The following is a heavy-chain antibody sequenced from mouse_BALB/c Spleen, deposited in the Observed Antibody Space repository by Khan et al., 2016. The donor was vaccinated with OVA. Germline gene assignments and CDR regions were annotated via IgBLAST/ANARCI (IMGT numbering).Heavy chain of an antibody. J-gene: IGHJ3*01. Sequence: EVQLVESGGDLVKPGGSLKLSCAASGFTFSTYGMSWVRQTPDKRLEWVATISSGGHYTYYPDSVKGRFTISRDNAKSTLYLQMSSLKSEDTAIFYCERLAYYYNSEGFDYWGQGTLVTVSA. CDR2: ISSGGHYT. CDR3: ERLAYYYNSEGFDY. V-gene: IGHV5-6*01. D-gene: IGHD1-1*01. CDR1: GFTFSTYG.